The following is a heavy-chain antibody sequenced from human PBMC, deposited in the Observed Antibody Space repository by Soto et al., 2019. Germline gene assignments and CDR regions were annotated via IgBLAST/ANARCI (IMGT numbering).Heavy chain of an antibody. V-gene: IGHV3-33*01. CDR1: GFTFSSYG. J-gene: IGHJ6*02. CDR2: IWYDGSNK. CDR3: ARGLGYCTNGACYRVVNYYYGMDV. Sequence: GGSLRLSCAASGFTFSSYGMHWVRQAPGKGLEWVAVIWYDGSNKYYADSVKGRFTISRDNSKNTLYLQMNSLRAEDTAVYYCARGLGYCTNGACYRVVNYYYGMDVWGQGTTVTVSS. D-gene: IGHD2-8*01.